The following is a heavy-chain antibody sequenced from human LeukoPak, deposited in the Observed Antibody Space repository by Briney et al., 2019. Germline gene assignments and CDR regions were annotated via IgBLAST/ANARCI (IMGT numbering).Heavy chain of an antibody. CDR3: ARVTSSGWPNWFDP. D-gene: IGHD6-19*01. CDR2: INTNTGNP. Sequence: ASVKVSCKASGGTFSSYAISWVRQAPGQGLEWMGWINTNTGNPTYAQGFTGRFVFSLDTSVSTAYLQISSLKAEDTAVYYCARVTSSGWPNWFDPWGQGTLVTVSS. CDR1: GGTFSSYA. V-gene: IGHV7-4-1*02. J-gene: IGHJ5*02.